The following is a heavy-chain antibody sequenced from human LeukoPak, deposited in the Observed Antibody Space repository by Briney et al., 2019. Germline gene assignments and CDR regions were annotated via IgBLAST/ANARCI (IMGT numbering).Heavy chain of an antibody. CDR2: INPNSGGT. V-gene: IGHV1-2*02. CDR1: GYTFTGYY. J-gene: IGHJ4*02. CDR3: ARDSRRYSNYAIDY. D-gene: IGHD4-11*01. Sequence: ASVKVSCKASGYTFTGYYMHWVRQAPGQGLEWRGWINPNSGGTNYAQKFQGRVTMTRDTSISTAYMELSRLRSDDTAVYYCARDSRRYSNYAIDYWGQGTLVTVSS.